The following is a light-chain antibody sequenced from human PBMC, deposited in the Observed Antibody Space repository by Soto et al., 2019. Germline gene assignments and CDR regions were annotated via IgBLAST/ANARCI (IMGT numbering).Light chain of an antibody. CDR3: QQYNTWPT. V-gene: IGKV3-15*01. CDR2: GAS. J-gene: IGKJ1*01. CDR1: QSVASN. Sequence: EIVMTQSPATLSVSPGERATLSCRASQSVASNLAWYQHQPGQAPSLLIYGASTRATGIPDRFSGSGSGTEFTLTISSLQSAYFAVYYCQQYNTWPTFGQGTKVEIK.